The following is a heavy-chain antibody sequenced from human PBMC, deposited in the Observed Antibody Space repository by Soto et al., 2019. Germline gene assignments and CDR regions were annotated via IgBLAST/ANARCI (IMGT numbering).Heavy chain of an antibody. CDR3: ARTYCGGDCYSPLAFDY. CDR1: GFTFSDYY. CDR2: ISSSGSTI. V-gene: IGHV3-11*01. J-gene: IGHJ4*02. Sequence: ASGFTFSDYYMSWIRQAPGKGLEWVSYISSSGSTIYYADSVKGRFTISRDNAKNSLYLQMNSLRAEDTAVYYCARTYCGGDCYSPLAFDYWGQGTLVTVSS. D-gene: IGHD2-21*01.